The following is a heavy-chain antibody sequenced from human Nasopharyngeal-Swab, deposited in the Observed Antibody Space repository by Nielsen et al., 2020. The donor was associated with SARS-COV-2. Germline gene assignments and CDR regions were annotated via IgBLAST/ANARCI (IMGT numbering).Heavy chain of an antibody. CDR2: IIPIFGTA. V-gene: IGHV1-69*06. CDR1: GDTFSSYA. Sequence: SVKVSCKASGDTFSSYAISWVRQAPGQGLEWMGGIIPIFGTANYAQKFQGRVTITADKSTSTAYMELSSLRSEDTAVYYCARGSTVVTPVDYWGQGTLVTVSS. D-gene: IGHD4-23*01. CDR3: ARGSTVVTPVDY. J-gene: IGHJ4*02.